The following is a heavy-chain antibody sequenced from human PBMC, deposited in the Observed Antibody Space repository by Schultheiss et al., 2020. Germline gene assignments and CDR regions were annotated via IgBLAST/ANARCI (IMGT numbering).Heavy chain of an antibody. CDR3: ARDNGGTVEGWLDP. J-gene: IGHJ5*02. V-gene: IGHV4-34*01. CDR2: INHSGNT. D-gene: IGHD2-8*01. CDR1: GGSFSGYY. Sequence: GSLRLSCAVYGGSFSGYYWSWIRQPPGKGLEWIGEINHSGNTNYNPSLKSRVTISVDTSKNQFSLKLSSVTAADTAVYYCARDNGGTVEGWLDPWGQGTLVTVSS.